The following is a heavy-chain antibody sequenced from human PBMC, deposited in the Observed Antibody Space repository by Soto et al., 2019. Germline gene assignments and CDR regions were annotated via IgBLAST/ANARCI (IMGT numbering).Heavy chain of an antibody. CDR1: GGSFSGYY. D-gene: IGHD4-4*01. V-gene: IGHV4-34*01. J-gene: IGHJ4*02. CDR3: AGSLRLMTTVSTRSDY. Sequence: SETLSLTCAVYGGSFSGYYWSWIRQPPGKGLEWIGEINHSGSTNYNPSLKSRVTISVDTSKNQFSLKLSSVTAADTAVYYCAGSLRLMTTVSTRSDYWGQGTLVTVSS. CDR2: INHSGST.